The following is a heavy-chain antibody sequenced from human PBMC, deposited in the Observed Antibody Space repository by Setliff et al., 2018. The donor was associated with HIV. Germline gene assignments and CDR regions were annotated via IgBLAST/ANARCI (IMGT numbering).Heavy chain of an antibody. CDR3: ARVEAPRGWEFRGPIAY. V-gene: IGHV4-34*01. D-gene: IGHD3-10*01. J-gene: IGHJ4*02. CDR1: GGSFSGYY. Sequence: SETLSLTCAVYGGSFSGYYWSWIRQPPGKGLEWIGEINNSGSTTYKPSLRSRVTISVDTSKNQFSLKLTSVNAADTAVYYCARVEAPRGWEFRGPIAYWGRGTLVTVSS. CDR2: INNSGST.